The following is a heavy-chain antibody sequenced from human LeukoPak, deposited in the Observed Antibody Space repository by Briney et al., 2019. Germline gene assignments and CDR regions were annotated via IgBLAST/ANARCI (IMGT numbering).Heavy chain of an antibody. CDR2: IYHSGST. CDR1: GGSISSGGYS. Sequence: SQTLSLTCAVSGGSISSGGYSWSWIRQPPGKGLEWIGFIYHSGSTYYNPSLKSRVTISVDRSKNQFSLKLSSVTAADTAVYYCARGVEGSTGPFDYWGQGTLVTVSS. V-gene: IGHV4-30-2*01. D-gene: IGHD3-3*01. J-gene: IGHJ4*02. CDR3: ARGVEGSTGPFDY.